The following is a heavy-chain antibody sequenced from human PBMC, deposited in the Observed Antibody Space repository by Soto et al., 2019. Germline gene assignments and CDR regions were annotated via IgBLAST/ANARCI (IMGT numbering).Heavy chain of an antibody. D-gene: IGHD3-3*01. CDR3: PRDDSEWFFN. CDR1: GFTFGASN. J-gene: IGHJ4*02. Sequence: EVQLVESGGDLVQPGGSLKLSCAASGFTFGASNLQWVRQASGKGLEWLGRIGSKGETYATTYAASVKGRFTISRDDSKKTAYMQMNNLDSEQRAVYYGPRDDSEWFFNWGRGTLVTVSS. V-gene: IGHV3-73*02. CDR2: IGSKGETYAT.